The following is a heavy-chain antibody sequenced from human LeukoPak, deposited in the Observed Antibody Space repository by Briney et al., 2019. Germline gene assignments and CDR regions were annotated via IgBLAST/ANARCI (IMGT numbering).Heavy chain of an antibody. Sequence: GASVKVSCKASGYTFTSYGISWVRQAPGQGLEWMGWISAYNGNTNYAQKLQGRVTMTTDTSTSTAYMELRSLRSDDTAVYYCAKFLYSSSWYLGGDYYYYMDVWGQGTTVTVSS. D-gene: IGHD6-13*01. V-gene: IGHV1-18*01. CDR1: GYTFTSYG. CDR3: AKFLYSSSWYLGGDYYYYMDV. J-gene: IGHJ6*03. CDR2: ISAYNGNT.